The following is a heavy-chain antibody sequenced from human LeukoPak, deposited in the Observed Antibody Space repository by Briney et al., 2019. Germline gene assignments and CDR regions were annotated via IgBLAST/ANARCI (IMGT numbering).Heavy chain of an antibody. Sequence: SETLSLTCDISGRSISRGSYWGWIRRPPGKGLEWIGNIDHAGTTYYNPPLRGRVTISVNTSNNQFSLKLSSVTAPDTAVYYCARDRSGYGDFDSWGQGTLVTVSS. CDR2: IDHAGTT. D-gene: IGHD5-12*01. CDR3: ARDRSGYGDFDS. V-gene: IGHV4-38-2*02. CDR1: GRSISRGSY. J-gene: IGHJ4*02.